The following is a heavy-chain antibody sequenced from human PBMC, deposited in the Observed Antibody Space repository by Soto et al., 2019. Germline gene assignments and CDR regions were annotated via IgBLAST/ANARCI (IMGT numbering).Heavy chain of an antibody. V-gene: IGHV4-59*01. J-gene: IGHJ6*02. Sequence: SETLSLTCTVSGFSISSYYWSWIRQPPGKGLEWIGYIYYSGSTNYNPSLKSRVTISVDTSKNQFSLKLSSVTAADTAVYYCARGYDSSGYYYGTDVWGQGTTVTVSS. D-gene: IGHD3-22*01. CDR1: GFSISSYY. CDR3: ARGYDSSGYYYGTDV. CDR2: IYYSGST.